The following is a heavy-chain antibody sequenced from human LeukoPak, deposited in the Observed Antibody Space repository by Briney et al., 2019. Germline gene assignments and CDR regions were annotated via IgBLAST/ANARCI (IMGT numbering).Heavy chain of an antibody. CDR1: GYTFTSYD. J-gene: IGHJ4*02. CDR2: MNPNSGNT. CDR3: AKGSYSGDSSPTGDDY. D-gene: IGHD3-10*01. Sequence: GASVKVSCKPSGYTFTSYDINWVRQATGQGLEWMGWMNPNSGNTGYAQKFQGRVTMTRNTSISTAYMELSSLRSEDTAVYYCAKGSYSGDSSPTGDDYWGQGTLVTVSS. V-gene: IGHV1-8*01.